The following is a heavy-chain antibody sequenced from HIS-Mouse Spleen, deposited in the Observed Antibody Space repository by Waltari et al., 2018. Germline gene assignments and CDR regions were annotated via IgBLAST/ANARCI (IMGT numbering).Heavy chain of an antibody. V-gene: IGHV3-7*01. Sequence: EVQLVESGGGLVQPGGSLRLSCAASGFTFSSYWMSWVRQAPGKGLEWVDNIKQDGSEKYYVDSVKGRFTISRDNAKNSLYLQMNSLRAEDTAVYYCARDRLAARYYYYGMDVWGQGTTVTVSS. CDR3: ARDRLAARYYYYGMDV. D-gene: IGHD6-6*01. CDR1: GFTFSSYW. CDR2: IKQDGSEK. J-gene: IGHJ6*02.